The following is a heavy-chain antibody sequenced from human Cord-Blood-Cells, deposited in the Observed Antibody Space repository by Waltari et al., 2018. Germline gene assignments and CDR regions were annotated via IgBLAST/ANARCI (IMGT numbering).Heavy chain of an antibody. D-gene: IGHD6-13*01. V-gene: IGHV4-38-2*01. Sequence: QVQLQESGPGLVQPSETLSLTCAVSGYSLSSGYYWGWIRQPPGKGLEWIGSIYHSGSTYYNPSLKSRVTISVDTSKNQFSLKLSSVTAADTAVYYCARRGAAAGKVDYWGQGTLVTVSS. CDR3: ARRGAAAGKVDY. CDR2: IYHSGST. J-gene: IGHJ4*02. CDR1: GYSLSSGYY.